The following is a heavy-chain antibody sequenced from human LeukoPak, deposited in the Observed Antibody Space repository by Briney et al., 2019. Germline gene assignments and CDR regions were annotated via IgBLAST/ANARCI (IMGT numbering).Heavy chain of an antibody. V-gene: IGHV3-23*01. CDR2: ISGSGGVT. D-gene: IGHD6-19*01. Sequence: PGGSLRLSCAAPGITFNNYAMSWFRQAPGKGLEWVSDISGSGGVTHYADSVKGRFTISRDNSKNTLYLQMNSLRAEDTAVYYCAKSVGWVKYYFDYWGQGTLVTVSS. CDR3: AKSVGWVKYYFDY. J-gene: IGHJ4*02. CDR1: GITFNNYA.